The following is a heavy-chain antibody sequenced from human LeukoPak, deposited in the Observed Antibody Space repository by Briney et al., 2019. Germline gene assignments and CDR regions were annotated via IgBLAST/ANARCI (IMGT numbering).Heavy chain of an antibody. Sequence: ASVKVSCKASGYTFPSYFMHWVRQAPGQGLEWMGIINPSGGSTSYAQKFQGRVTMTRDTSTSTVYMELSSLRSEDTAVYYCARDGYGDYGEHRTLDYWGQETLVTVSS. J-gene: IGHJ4*02. CDR3: ARDGYGDYGEHRTLDY. CDR1: GYTFPSYF. D-gene: IGHD4-17*01. V-gene: IGHV1-46*01. CDR2: INPSGGST.